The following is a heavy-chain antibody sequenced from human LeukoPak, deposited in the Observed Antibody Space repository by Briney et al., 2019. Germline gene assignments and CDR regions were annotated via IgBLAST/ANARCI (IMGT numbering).Heavy chain of an antibody. Sequence: GGSLRLSCAASGVTFTDYSMSWGRQAPGTGLEGVSGLGRSGENRYYATTVRGRFSISRDNSKDTVYLQMISLRAEDTAIYYCVKDRPCETCMPMDGWGQGSTVTVSS. CDR1: GVTFTDYS. V-gene: IGHV3-23*01. J-gene: IGHJ6*02. CDR2: LGRSGENR. CDR3: VKDRPCETCMPMDG. D-gene: IGHD2-2*01.